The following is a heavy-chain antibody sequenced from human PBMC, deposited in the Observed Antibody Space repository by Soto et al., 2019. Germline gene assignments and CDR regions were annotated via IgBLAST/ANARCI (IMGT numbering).Heavy chain of an antibody. CDR2: VYYGGSS. J-gene: IGHJ4*02. D-gene: IGHD5-18*01. CDR1: GGSIDTIIYY. V-gene: IGHV4-39*01. CDR3: ASGADTVITPFDY. Sequence: PSETLSLTCSVSGGSIDTIIYYWAWIRQTPGRGLEWIGSVYYGGSSYYNPSLKSRVTISVDTSKSQFSLKLTSVTAADSAVYYCASGADTVITPFDYWGQGVPVTVSS.